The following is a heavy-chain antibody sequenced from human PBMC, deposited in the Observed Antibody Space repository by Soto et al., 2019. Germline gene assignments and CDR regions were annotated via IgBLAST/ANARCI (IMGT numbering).Heavy chain of an antibody. CDR3: ERDCPGSITTCYGNEWFES. V-gene: IGHV3-48*01. CDR2: ISSSRSTI. J-gene: IGHJ5*01. Sequence: EVQLVESGGGLVQPGGSLRLSCAVSGFTFSSYSMNWVRQAPGKGLVWVSYISSSRSTIYDADSVKGRVTISRDNAKNSLYLQMTSLRAEETDVYYCERDCPGSITTCYGNEWFESWGKGTQVTVSS. CDR1: GFTFSSYS. D-gene: IGHD2-2*01.